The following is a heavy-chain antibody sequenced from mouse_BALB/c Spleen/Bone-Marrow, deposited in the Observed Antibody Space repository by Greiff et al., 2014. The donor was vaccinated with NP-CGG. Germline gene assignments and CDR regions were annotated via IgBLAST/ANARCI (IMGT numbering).Heavy chain of an antibody. CDR3: TRDAMDY. V-gene: IGHV5-6-4*01. Sequence: DVKLVESGGGLVKPGGSLKLSCAASGFTFSSYTMSWVRQAPEERLEWVATISSGGSYTYYPDSVKGRFTISRDNAKNTLYLQMSSLKSEDTAMYYCTRDAMDYWGQGTSVTVSS. CDR1: GFTFSSYT. CDR2: ISSGGSYT. J-gene: IGHJ4*01.